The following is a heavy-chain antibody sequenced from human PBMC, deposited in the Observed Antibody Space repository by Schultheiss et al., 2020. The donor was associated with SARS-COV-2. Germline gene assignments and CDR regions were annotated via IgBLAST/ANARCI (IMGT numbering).Heavy chain of an antibody. V-gene: IGHV4-4*08. CDR3: ARDGVSGSYSGSDY. CDR1: GGSFSGYY. J-gene: IGHJ4*02. CDR2: IYTSGST. Sequence: SETLSLTCAVYGGSFSGYYWSWIRQPPGKGLEWIGRIYTSGSTNYNPSLKSRVTISVDTSKNQFSLKLSSVTAADTAVYYCARDGVSGSYSGSDYWGQGTLVTVSS. D-gene: IGHD1-26*01.